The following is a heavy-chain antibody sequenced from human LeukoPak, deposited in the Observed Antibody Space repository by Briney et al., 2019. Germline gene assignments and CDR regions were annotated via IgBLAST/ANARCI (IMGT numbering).Heavy chain of an antibody. D-gene: IGHD2-8*01. CDR1: GYTFTSYD. CDR3: TRSVRNGHFDY. V-gene: IGHV1-8*01. J-gene: IGHJ4*02. Sequence: GASVKVSCKASGYTFTSYDINWVRQATGQGLEWMGWMNPNSGNTGYAQKFQGRVTMTRSTSISTAYMELSSLRFEDTAVYFCTRSVRNGHFDYWGQGTLVTVSS. CDR2: MNPNSGNT.